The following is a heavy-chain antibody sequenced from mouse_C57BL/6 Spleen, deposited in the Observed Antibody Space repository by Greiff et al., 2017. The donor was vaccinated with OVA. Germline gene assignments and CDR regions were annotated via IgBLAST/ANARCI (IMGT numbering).Heavy chain of an antibody. CDR2: ISSGGSYT. CDR1: GFTFSSYG. V-gene: IGHV5-6*02. Sequence: EVMLVESGGDLVKPGGSLKLSCAASGFTFSSYGMSWVRPTPDKRLAWVATISSGGSYTYYPDSVQGRFTISRANAKNTLYLQMSSLKSEDTAMYYCARHDFDVWGTGTTVTVSS. J-gene: IGHJ1*03. CDR3: ARHDFDV.